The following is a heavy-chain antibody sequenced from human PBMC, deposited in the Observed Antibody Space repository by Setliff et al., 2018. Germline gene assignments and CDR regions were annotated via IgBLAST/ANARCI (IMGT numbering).Heavy chain of an antibody. V-gene: IGHV4-61*08. Sequence: SETLSLTCTVSGGSISSGGYYWSWIRQHPGKGLEWIGHIYSSGSTNYNPSLKSRVTISVDRSKNQFSLKLSSVIAADTAVYYCARDLYSSSSGGFYYYYYYMDVWGKGTTVTVSS. J-gene: IGHJ6*03. CDR3: ARDLYSSSSGGFYYYYYYMDV. D-gene: IGHD6-6*01. CDR2: IYSSGST. CDR1: GGSISSGGYY.